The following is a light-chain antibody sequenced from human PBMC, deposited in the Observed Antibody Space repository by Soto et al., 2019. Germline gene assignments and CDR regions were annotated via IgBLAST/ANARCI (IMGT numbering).Light chain of an antibody. CDR3: QQSYSTPQT. J-gene: IGKJ1*01. Sequence: DIQMTQSPSSLSASVGYRFTITCRASQSISSYLNWYQQKPGKAPKLLIYAASSLQSGVPSRFSGSGSGTDFTLTISSLQPEDFATYYCQQSYSTPQTFGQGTKVDI. CDR1: QSISSY. CDR2: AAS. V-gene: IGKV1-39*01.